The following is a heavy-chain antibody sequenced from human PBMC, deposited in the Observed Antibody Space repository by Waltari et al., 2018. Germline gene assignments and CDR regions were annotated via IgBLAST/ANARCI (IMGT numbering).Heavy chain of an antibody. CDR1: GGSISSYY. J-gene: IGHJ4*02. CDR2: IYTSGST. CDR3: ARSTAVAGTASLNFDY. V-gene: IGHV4-4*07. D-gene: IGHD6-19*01. Sequence: QVQLQESGPGLVKPSETLSLTCTVSGGSISSYYWSCIRQPAGKGLEWIGRIYTSGSTNYNPSLKRRVPMSVDTSKNQFSLKLSSVTAAYTAVYYCARSTAVAGTASLNFDYWGQGTLVTVSS.